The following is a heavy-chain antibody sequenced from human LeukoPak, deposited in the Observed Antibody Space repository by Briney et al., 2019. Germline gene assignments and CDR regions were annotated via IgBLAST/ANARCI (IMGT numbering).Heavy chain of an antibody. CDR1: GYMFTRYG. V-gene: IGHV1-18*01. D-gene: IGHD5-12*01. J-gene: IGHJ4*02. Sequence: ASVKVSCQASGYMFTRYGISWVRQAPGQGLEWVGWISGSNGNTNYAQKFLGRVTMTADTSTGTAYMELKSLTSADTAVYYCARSGRGTYYYFDLWGQGTLVTVSS. CDR2: ISGSNGNT. CDR3: ARSGRGTYYYFDL.